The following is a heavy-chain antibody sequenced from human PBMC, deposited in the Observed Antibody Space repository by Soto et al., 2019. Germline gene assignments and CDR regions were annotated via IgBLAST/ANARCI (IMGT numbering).Heavy chain of an antibody. D-gene: IGHD3-22*01. Sequence: NPSETLSLTCTVSGGSISGSYWSWIRQTPGKVLEWVGYIHYSGSTNYNPSLKSRVTMSVDSAKNQFSLQLSSVTAADTAVYYCARVSKFYYDSSGYPPYFDYWGQGTLVTVSA. V-gene: IGHV4-59*01. J-gene: IGHJ4*02. CDR3: ARVSKFYYDSSGYPPYFDY. CDR1: GGSISGSY. CDR2: IHYSGST.